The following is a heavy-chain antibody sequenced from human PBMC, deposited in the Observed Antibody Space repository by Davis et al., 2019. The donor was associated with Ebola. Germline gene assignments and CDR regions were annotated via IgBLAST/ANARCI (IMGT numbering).Heavy chain of an antibody. CDR3: ARVGIAVAGRYYYGMDV. J-gene: IGHJ6*02. CDR1: GYSFTSYW. V-gene: IGHV5-51*01. D-gene: IGHD6-19*01. CDR2: IYPGDSDT. Sequence: GESLKISCKGSGYSFTSYWIGWVRQMPGKGLEWMGIIYPGDSDTRYSPSFQGQVTISADKSISTAYLQWSSLKASDTAMYYCARVGIAVAGRYYYGMDVWGQGTTVTVSS.